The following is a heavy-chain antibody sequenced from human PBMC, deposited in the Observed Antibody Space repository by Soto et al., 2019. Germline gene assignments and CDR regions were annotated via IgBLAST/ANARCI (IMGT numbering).Heavy chain of an antibody. J-gene: IGHJ4*02. Sequence: QVHLVQSGAEVKKPASSVKVSCQASGGTFSTYGITWVRQAPGHGLEWMGAIIPVFASTSSAQLFRGRLSITADEVSSTAYMELSGLTSEDTAICYCATAGFLRTAIHQFEHWGQGTLVTV. CDR3: ATAGFLRTAIHQFEH. V-gene: IGHV1-69*01. CDR1: GGTFSTYG. CDR2: IIPVFAST.